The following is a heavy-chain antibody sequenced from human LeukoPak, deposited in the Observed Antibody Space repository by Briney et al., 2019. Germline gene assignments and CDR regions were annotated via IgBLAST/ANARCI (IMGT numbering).Heavy chain of an antibody. CDR1: GFTFSDHY. Sequence: GGSLRLSCAASGFTFSDHYMDWVRQAAGKELEWVGRIRNKANSYTTEYAASVKGRFTISRDDSKNSLYLQMNSLKTEDTAVYYCAQSGSYAAFDYWGQGTLVTVSS. J-gene: IGHJ4*02. D-gene: IGHD3-16*01. CDR2: IRNKANSYTT. CDR3: AQSGSYAAFDY. V-gene: IGHV3-72*01.